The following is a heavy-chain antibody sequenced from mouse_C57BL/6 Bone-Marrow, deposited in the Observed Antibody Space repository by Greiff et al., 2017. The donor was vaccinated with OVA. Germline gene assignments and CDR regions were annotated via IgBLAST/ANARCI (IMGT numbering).Heavy chain of an antibody. CDR3: GGPYDYDWDYYAMDY. Sequence: QVQLQQSGTVLARPGASVKLSCKASGYTFTSYWMHWVKQRPIQGLEWIGNIDPSDSETHYNQKFKDKATLTVDKSSSTAYMQLSSLTSEDSAVYFCGGPYDYDWDYYAMDYWGQGTSVTVSS. J-gene: IGHJ4*01. CDR1: GYTFTSYW. D-gene: IGHD2-4*01. V-gene: IGHV1-52*01. CDR2: IDPSDSET.